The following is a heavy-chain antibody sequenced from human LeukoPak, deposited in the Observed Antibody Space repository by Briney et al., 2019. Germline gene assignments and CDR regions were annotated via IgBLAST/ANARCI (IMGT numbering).Heavy chain of an antibody. CDR3: ARFTVGATYGNFDY. CDR2: INHSGST. Sequence: PSETLSLTCAVYGGSFSGYYWSWIRQPPGKGLEWIGEINHSGSTNYNPSLKSRVTISVDTSKNQFSLKLSSVTAADTAVYYCARFTVGATYGNFDYWGQGTLVTVSS. V-gene: IGHV4-34*01. D-gene: IGHD1-26*01. CDR1: GGSFSGYY. J-gene: IGHJ4*02.